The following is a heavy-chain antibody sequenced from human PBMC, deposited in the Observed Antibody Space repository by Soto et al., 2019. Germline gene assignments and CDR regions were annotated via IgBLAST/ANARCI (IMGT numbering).Heavy chain of an antibody. Sequence: QVQLVESGGGVVQPGRSLRLSCAASGFTFSSYGMHWVRQAPGKGLEWVAVIWHDASNKYYADAVKGRFTISRHNSKNTMHLHMNSLRAEDTAVYYCAREVNGSSGRYDAFDILGQGTMVTVSS. CDR1: GFTFSSYG. CDR2: IWHDASNK. V-gene: IGHV3-33*01. CDR3: AREVNGSSGRYDAFDI. D-gene: IGHD3-22*01. J-gene: IGHJ3*02.